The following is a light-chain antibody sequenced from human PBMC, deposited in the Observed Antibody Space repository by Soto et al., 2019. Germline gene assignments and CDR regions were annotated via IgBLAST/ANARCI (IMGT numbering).Light chain of an antibody. CDR3: QQYDSTPWT. CDR1: QSVLYSSNNKNY. V-gene: IGKV4-1*01. J-gene: IGKJ1*01. Sequence: DIVMTQSPDSLAVSLGERATINCKSSQSVLYSSNNKNYLAWYQQKPGQPPKLLIYWASTRESGVPDRFSGSGSGTDFTLTISSLQAEDVAVYYCQQYDSTPWTFGQGTKVPIK. CDR2: WAS.